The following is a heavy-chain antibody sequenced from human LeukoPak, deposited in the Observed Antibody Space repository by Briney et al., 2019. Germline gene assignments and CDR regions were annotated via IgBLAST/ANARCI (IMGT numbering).Heavy chain of an antibody. D-gene: IGHD4/OR15-4a*01. V-gene: IGHV4-39*01. CDR1: GGSITSGDYY. CDR3: ATRTYRAHFDH. CDR2: LNFRGSL. Sequence: TLETLSLTCTVSGGSITSGDYYWNWVRQPPGKGLEWIGNLNFRGSLFYHPSLKSRVTMSADPSQNQFSLRLMSVTAADTAVYYCATRTYRAHFDHWGQGTLVTVSS. J-gene: IGHJ4*02.